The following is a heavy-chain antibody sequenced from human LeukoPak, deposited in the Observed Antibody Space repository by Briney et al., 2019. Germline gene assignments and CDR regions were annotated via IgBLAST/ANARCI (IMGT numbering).Heavy chain of an antibody. CDR3: AREGTDY. Sequence: GGSLRLSCVVSGFTFSRFWMSWVRQAPGKGREWVADIRPEGSDEYYVDSVKGRFTISRDNAKNSLYLQMNSLRAEDTAVYYCAREGTDYWGQGTLVTVSS. CDR1: GFTFSRFW. J-gene: IGHJ4*02. D-gene: IGHD1/OR15-1a*01. V-gene: IGHV3-7*01. CDR2: IRPEGSDE.